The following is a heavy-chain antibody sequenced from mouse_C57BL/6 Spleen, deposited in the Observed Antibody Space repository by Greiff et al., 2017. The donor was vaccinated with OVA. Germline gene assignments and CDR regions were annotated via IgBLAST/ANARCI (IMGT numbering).Heavy chain of an antibody. J-gene: IGHJ2*01. V-gene: IGHV1-64*01. Sequence: QVHVKQSGAELVKPGASVKLSCKASGYTFTSYWMYWVKQRPGQGLEWFGMIHPNSGSTNYKAKFKSKATLTVDKSYSPVYMQLCGLTSENSAVYYCAVQLRLYYFAYWGQGTTLTVSS. CDR2: IHPNSGST. D-gene: IGHD3-2*02. CDR1: GYTFTSYW. CDR3: AVQLRLYYFAY.